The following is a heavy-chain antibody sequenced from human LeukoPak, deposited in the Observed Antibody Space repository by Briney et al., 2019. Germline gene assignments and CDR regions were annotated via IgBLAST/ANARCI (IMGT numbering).Heavy chain of an antibody. CDR3: ARVYGDSSGYYY. V-gene: IGHV1-69*05. J-gene: IGHJ4*02. Sequence: WASVKVSCKASGGTFSSYAISWVRQAPGQGLEWMGGIIPIFGTANYAQKFQGRVTITTDESTSTAYMELSSLRSEDTAVYYCARVYGDSSGYYYWGQGTLVTVSS. CDR1: GGTFSSYA. D-gene: IGHD3-22*01. CDR2: IIPIFGTA.